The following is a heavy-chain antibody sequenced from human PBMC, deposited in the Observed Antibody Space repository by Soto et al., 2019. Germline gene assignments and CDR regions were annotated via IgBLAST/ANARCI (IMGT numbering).Heavy chain of an antibody. CDR3: AKGPEWDHYYYYGMDV. CDR1: GFTFSSYG. D-gene: IGHD1-26*01. V-gene: IGHV3-30*18. Sequence: QVQLVESGGGVVQPGRSLRLSCAASGFTFSSYGMHWVRQAPGKGLEWVAVISYDGSNKYYADSVKGRFTISRDNSKNTLYLQMNSLRAEDTAVYYCAKGPEWDHYYYYGMDVWGQGTTVTVSS. CDR2: ISYDGSNK. J-gene: IGHJ6*02.